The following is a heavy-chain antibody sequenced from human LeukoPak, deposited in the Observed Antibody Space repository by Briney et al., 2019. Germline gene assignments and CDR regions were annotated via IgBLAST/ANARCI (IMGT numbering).Heavy chain of an antibody. D-gene: IGHD3-16*02. Sequence: ASVKVSCKASGYTFTGYYMHWVRQAPGQGLEWMGWINPNSGGTNYAQKFQGWVTMTRDTSISTAYMELSRLRSDDTAVYYCARAYYDHVWGSYRFDYWGQGTLVTVSS. CDR2: INPNSGGT. V-gene: IGHV1-2*04. CDR1: GYTFTGYY. J-gene: IGHJ4*02. CDR3: ARAYYDHVWGSYRFDY.